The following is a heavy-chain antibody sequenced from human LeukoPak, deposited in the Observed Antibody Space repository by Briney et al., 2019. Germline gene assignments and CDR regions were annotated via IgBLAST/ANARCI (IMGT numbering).Heavy chain of an antibody. V-gene: IGHV1-2*02. CDR3: AREWGGSYPTGFDS. CDR1: GYTFTGYY. Sequence: ASVKVSCKASGYTFTGYYIHWARQAPGQGLQWMGWLNPKSGGTNYAQTFQGRVTMTRDTSISTAYMGLSRLRSDDTAVYYCAREWGGSYPTGFDSWGQGTLVAVSS. CDR2: LNPKSGGT. D-gene: IGHD1-26*01. J-gene: IGHJ4*02.